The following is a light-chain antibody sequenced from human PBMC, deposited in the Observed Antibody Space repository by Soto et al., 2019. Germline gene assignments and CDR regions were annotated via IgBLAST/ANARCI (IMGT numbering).Light chain of an antibody. CDR2: DVT. CDR1: SSDVGGYNY. V-gene: IGLV2-14*03. J-gene: IGLJ2*01. Sequence: QSALTQPASVSGSPGQSITFSCTGTSSDVGGYNYVSWYQQHPGKAPKLLIYDVTNRPSGVSNRFSGSKSGNPASLTSSGIQAEDEADYYCSSYTDSSLGVVFGGGTKLIVL. CDR3: SSYTDSSLGVV.